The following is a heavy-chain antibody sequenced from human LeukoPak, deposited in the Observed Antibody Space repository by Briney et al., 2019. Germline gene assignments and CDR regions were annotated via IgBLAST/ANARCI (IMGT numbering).Heavy chain of an antibody. D-gene: IGHD2-2*01. V-gene: IGHV3-53*01. CDR1: GSTVSSNY. CDR2: IYSGGGT. J-gene: IGHJ4*02. Sequence: PGGSLRLSCAASGSTVSSNYMSWVRQAPGKGLEWVSVIYSGGGTYYADSVKGRFTISRDNSKNTLYLQMNSLRAEDTAVYYCARGTPHEMAFDYWGQGTLVTVSS. CDR3: ARGTPHEMAFDY.